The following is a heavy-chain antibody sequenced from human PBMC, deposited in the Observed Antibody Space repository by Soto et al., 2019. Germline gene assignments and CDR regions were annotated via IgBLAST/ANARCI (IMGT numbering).Heavy chain of an antibody. D-gene: IGHD3-3*01. CDR2: INHSGST. CDR1: GGSFSGYY. CDR3: ARNDFWSGYHPTYLTN. Sequence: QVQLQQWGAGLLKPSETLSLTCAVYGGSFSGYYWSWIRQPPGKGLEWIGEINHSGSTNYNPSLKSRVTISVDTSKNQFSLKLSSVTAADTAVYYCARNDFWSGYHPTYLTNWGQGTLVTVSS. V-gene: IGHV4-34*01. J-gene: IGHJ4*02.